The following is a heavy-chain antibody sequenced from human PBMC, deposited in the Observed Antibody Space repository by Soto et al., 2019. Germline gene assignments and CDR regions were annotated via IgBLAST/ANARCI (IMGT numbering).Heavy chain of an antibody. CDR1: GSSISNYD. CDR2: MYYSGST. CDR3: ARSRAGGSFDY. J-gene: IGHJ4*02. Sequence: QVQLQESGPGLVKPSETLSLTCSVSGSSISNYDWNWIRQPPGKGLEWIWYMYYSGSTNSNPSLKSRVTISVDASKNQFSLKLTSVTAADSAVYYCARSRAGGSFDYWGQGTLVTVSS. V-gene: IGHV4-59*01. D-gene: IGHD6-19*01.